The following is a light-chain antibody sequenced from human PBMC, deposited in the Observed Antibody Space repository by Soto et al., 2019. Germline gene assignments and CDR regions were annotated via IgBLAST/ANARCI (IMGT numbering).Light chain of an antibody. CDR1: SSDVGGYNY. CDR3: SSYTSSSTLGV. CDR2: DVS. J-gene: IGLJ1*01. V-gene: IGLV2-14*01. Sequence: QSALTQPASVSGSTGQSITISCTGTSSDVGGYNYVSWYQQHPGKAPKLMIYDVSNRPSGVSNRFSGSKSGNTASLTISGLQAEDEADYYCSSYTSSSTLGVFGTGTQLTVL.